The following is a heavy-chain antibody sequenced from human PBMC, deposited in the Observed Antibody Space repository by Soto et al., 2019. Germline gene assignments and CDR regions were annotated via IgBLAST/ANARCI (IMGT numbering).Heavy chain of an antibody. V-gene: IGHV4-34*01. CDR1: GGSFSGYY. D-gene: IGHD5-12*01. CDR3: ARDILVATMAY. Sequence: SETLSLTCAVYGGSFSGYYWSWIRQPPGKGLEWIGEINHSGSTNYNPSLKSRVTISVDTSKNQFSLKLSSVTAADTAVYYCARDILVATMAYWGQGTLVTASS. CDR2: INHSGST. J-gene: IGHJ4*02.